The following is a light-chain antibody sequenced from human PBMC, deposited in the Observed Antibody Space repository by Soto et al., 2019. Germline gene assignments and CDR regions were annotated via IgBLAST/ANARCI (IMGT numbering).Light chain of an antibody. V-gene: IGLV2-14*01. Sequence: QSALTQPASVSGSPGQSITISCTGTSSDVGGYNYVSWYQQHPGKAPKLMIYEVSNRPSGVSNRFSGSKSGNTASLTISGLQAEDEADYYCSSYTSSSTLARVFGEGTKLTVL. CDR1: SSDVGGYNY. J-gene: IGLJ3*02. CDR2: EVS. CDR3: SSYTSSSTLARV.